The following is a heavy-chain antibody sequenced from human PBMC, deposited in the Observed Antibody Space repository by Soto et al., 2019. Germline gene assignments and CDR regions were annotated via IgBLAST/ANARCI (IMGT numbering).Heavy chain of an antibody. D-gene: IGHD3-22*01. CDR3: ARGLSISSGYYLYYYYGMDV. CDR2: INHSGST. V-gene: IGHV4-34*01. J-gene: IGHJ6*02. Sequence: SETLSLTCAVYGGSFSGYYWSWIRQPPGKGLEWIGEINHSGSTNYNPSLKGRVTISVDTSKNQFSLKLSSVTAAETAVDYCARGLSISSGYYLYYYYGMDVWGQGTTVT. CDR1: GGSFSGYY.